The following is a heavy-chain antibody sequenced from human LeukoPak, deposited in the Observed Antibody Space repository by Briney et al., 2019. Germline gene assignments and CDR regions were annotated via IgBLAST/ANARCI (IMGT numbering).Heavy chain of an antibody. V-gene: IGHV4-4*02. CDR2: IYHSGST. Sequence: PSETLSLTCAVSGGSISSSNWWSWVRQPPGKGLEWIGEIYHSGSTNYNPSLKSRVTISVDTSKNQFSLKLSSVTAADTAVYYCARDTRIQLWLKDWYFDLWGRGTPVTVSS. J-gene: IGHJ2*01. CDR1: GGSISSSNW. CDR3: ARDTRIQLWLKDWYFDL. D-gene: IGHD5-18*01.